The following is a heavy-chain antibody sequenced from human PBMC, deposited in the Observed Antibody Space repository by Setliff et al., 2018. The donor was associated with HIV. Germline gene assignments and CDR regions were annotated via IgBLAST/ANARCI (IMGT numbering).Heavy chain of an antibody. V-gene: IGHV4-39*01. Sequence: SETLSLTCTVSGGTISSSSYYWGWIRQPPGKGLEWIGNIYYSGSTYYNPSLKSRVAISIDTSMNQFSLKLSSVTAADTTVYYCARGGGAVAGPFDYWGQGALVTVSS. J-gene: IGHJ4*02. D-gene: IGHD6-19*01. CDR2: IYYSGST. CDR3: ARGGGAVAGPFDY. CDR1: GGTISSSSYY.